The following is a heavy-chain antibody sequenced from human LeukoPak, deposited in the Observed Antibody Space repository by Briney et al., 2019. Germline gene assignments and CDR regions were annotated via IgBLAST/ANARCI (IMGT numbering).Heavy chain of an antibody. CDR2: IYSGGST. J-gene: IGHJ3*02. CDR3: ARHSRSGSGGYENAFDI. Sequence: SETLSLTCTVSGGSVSSSSYYWDWIRQSPGKGLEWIGNIYSGGSTYYTPSLKSRVTISVDTSKNQFSLKLSSVTAADTAIYFCARHSRSGSGGYENAFDIWGQGTMVTVSS. D-gene: IGHD5-12*01. CDR1: GGSVSSSSYY. V-gene: IGHV4-39*01.